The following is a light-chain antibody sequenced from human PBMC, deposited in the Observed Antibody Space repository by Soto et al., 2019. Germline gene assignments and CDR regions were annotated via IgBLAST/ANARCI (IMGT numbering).Light chain of an antibody. Sequence: DIQMTQSPSSLSASVGDRVTITCRASQGISTYLVWYQQKPGKVPKLLIYAASTLQSGVPSRFSGSGSGTDFTLTISSLQPEDVATYYCQSYNGAPWTFGQGTKVEIK. V-gene: IGKV1-27*01. J-gene: IGKJ1*01. CDR1: QGISTY. CDR3: QSYNGAPWT. CDR2: AAS.